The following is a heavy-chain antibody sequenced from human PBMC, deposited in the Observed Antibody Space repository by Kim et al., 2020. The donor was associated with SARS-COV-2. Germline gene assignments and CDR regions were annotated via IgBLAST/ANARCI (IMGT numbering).Heavy chain of an antibody. D-gene: IGHD3-10*01. Sequence: GGSLRLSCAASGFTFSNVWMSWVRQAPGKGLEWVGRIKTKADGGRTHYAAPAKGRFTISRDDSKNTLYLQMNSLKTEDTAVYYCATDPMVRGIIGADGKYYGMDVWGQGTTVTVSS. J-gene: IGHJ6*02. CDR1: GFTFSNVW. CDR2: IKTKADGGRT. V-gene: IGHV3-15*01. CDR3: ATDPMVRGIIGADGKYYGMDV.